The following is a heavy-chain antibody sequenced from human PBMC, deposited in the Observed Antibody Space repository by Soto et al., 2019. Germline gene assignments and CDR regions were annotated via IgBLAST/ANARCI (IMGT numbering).Heavy chain of an antibody. CDR2: ISYDGSNK. CDR3: AKDKLAVAVAAPFDY. J-gene: IGHJ4*02. Sequence: GGSLRLSCAASGFTFSSYGMHWVRQAPGKGLEWVAVISYDGSNKYYADSVKGRFTISRDNSKNTLYLQMNSLRAEDTAVYYCAKDKLAVAVAAPFDYWGQRTLVTVSS. D-gene: IGHD6-19*01. V-gene: IGHV3-30*18. CDR1: GFTFSSYG.